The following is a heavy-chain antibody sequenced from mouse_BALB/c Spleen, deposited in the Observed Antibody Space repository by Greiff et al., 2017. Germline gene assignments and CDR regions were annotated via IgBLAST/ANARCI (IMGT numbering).Heavy chain of an antibody. Sequence: EVKLVESGGGLVKPGGSLKLSCAASGFTFSDYYMYWVRQTPEKRLEWVATISDGGSYTYYPDSVKGRFTISRDNAKNNLYLQMSSLKSEDTAMYYCARDDCAYWGQGTLVTVSA. J-gene: IGHJ3*01. CDR2: ISDGGSYT. D-gene: IGHD2-4*01. CDR3: ARDDCAY. V-gene: IGHV5-4*02. CDR1: GFTFSDYY.